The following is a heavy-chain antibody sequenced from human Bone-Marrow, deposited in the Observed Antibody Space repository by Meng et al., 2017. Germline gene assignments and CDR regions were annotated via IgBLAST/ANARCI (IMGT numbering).Heavy chain of an antibody. V-gene: IGHV4-4*02. CDR1: GASISSSHW. CDR2: IYHDGST. D-gene: IGHD3-3*01. CDR3: ARAAYDIWSGYAP. J-gene: IGHJ5*02. Sequence: QGQLPESGPGLVKPSGTLSLTCAVSGASISSSHWWGWVRQPPGKGLEWIGEIYHDGSTNYTPSLKSRVTISVDKSKNQFSLKLSSVTAADTAVYYCARAAYDIWSGYAPWGQGSLVTVSS.